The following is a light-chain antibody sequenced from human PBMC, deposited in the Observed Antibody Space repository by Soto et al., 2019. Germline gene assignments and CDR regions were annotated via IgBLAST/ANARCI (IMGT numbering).Light chain of an antibody. Sequence: QSALTQPASVSGSPGQSVTISCTGSSSDVGTYDLVSWYQQHPGKAPKILIYEGTKRLSGVSNRFSGSKSGNTASLTISGLQAEDEADYFCCSYAGFSTLVFGGGTKLTVL. CDR1: SSDVGTYDL. CDR2: EGT. J-gene: IGLJ3*02. CDR3: CSYAGFSTLV. V-gene: IGLV2-23*01.